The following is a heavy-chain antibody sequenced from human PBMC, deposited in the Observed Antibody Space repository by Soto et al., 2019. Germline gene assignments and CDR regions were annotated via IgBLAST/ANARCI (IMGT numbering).Heavy chain of an antibody. D-gene: IGHD3-16*01. J-gene: IGHJ1*01. CDR3: AKVQSSDFGGASHPLLAF. V-gene: IGHV3-23*01. CDR2: ISGNGGST. Sequence: GGSLRLSCAASGFAFSSYAMSWVRQAPGKGLEWVSVISGNGGSTYYADSVKGRFTISRDNSKNTLDLQMNSLRAEDTAVYYWAKVQSSDFGGASHPLLAFRGKGALDPVS. CDR1: GFAFSSYA.